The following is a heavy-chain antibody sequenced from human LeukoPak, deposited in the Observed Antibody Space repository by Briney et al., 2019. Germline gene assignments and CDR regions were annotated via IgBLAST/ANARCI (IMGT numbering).Heavy chain of an antibody. CDR1: GFTFSSYA. D-gene: IGHD2-2*01. V-gene: IGHV3-64D*06. CDR3: VKGHCSSTSCYYYYGMGV. Sequence: PGGSLRLSCSASGFTFSSYAMHWVRQAPGKGLEYVSAISSNGGSTYYADSVKGRFTISRGNSKNTLYLQMSSLRAEDTAVYYCVKGHCSSTSCYYYYGMGVWGKGTTVTVSS. J-gene: IGHJ6*04. CDR2: ISSNGGST.